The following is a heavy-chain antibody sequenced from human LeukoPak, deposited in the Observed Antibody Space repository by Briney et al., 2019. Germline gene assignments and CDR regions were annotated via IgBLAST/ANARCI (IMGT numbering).Heavy chain of an antibody. CDR1: GFTFSSYA. J-gene: IGHJ4*02. CDR2: ISYDGSNK. V-gene: IGHV3-30*04. CDR3: ARNDRLWMVSPLHY. Sequence: GGSLRLSCAASGFTFSSYAMHWVRQAPGKGLEWVAVISYDGSNKYYADSVKGRFTTSRDNSKNTLYLQMNSLRAEHTSVYYCARNDRLWMVSPLHYWGQGTLVTVSS. D-gene: IGHD5-18*01.